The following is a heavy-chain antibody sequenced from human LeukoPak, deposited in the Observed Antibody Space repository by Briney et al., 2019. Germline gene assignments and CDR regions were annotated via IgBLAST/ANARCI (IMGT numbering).Heavy chain of an antibody. CDR3: ARDPGYCSSTSCYMGGGDY. J-gene: IGHJ4*02. V-gene: IGHV1-46*01. D-gene: IGHD2-2*02. CDR1: GYTFTSYY. CDR2: INPSGGST. Sequence: ASVKVSCKASGYTFTSYYMLWVRQAPGQGLEWMGIINPSGGSTSYAQKFQGRVTMTRDTSTSTVYMELSSLRSEDTAVYYCARDPGYCSSTSCYMGGGDYWGQGTLVTVSS.